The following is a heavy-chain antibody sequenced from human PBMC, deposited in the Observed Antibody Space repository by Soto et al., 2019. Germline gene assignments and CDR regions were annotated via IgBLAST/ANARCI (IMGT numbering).Heavy chain of an antibody. D-gene: IGHD6-13*01. CDR2: IDPSDSYT. CDR3: ARSSRTGYSSSWYTGGGYYYGMDV. Sequence: GESLKISCKGSGYSFTSYCISWVLQMPWKGLEWMGRIDPSDSYTNYSPSFQGHVTISADKSISTAYLQWSSLKASDTAMYYCARSSRTGYSSSWYTGGGYYYGMDVWGQGTTVTVS. J-gene: IGHJ6*02. V-gene: IGHV5-10-1*01. CDR1: GYSFTSYC.